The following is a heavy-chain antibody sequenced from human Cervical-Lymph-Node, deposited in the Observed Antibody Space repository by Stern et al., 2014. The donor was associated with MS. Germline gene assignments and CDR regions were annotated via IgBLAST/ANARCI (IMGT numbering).Heavy chain of an antibody. Sequence: QLVQSGGGLVKPGGSLRLSCAASGFTFSNSYMTWIRQAPGKGLEWISYISPTGDTIYYADSVKVRFTISRDNAQHSLYLQMNSLRAEDTAVYYCARERGASSWHDYWGQGTLVTVSS. J-gene: IGHJ4*02. CDR3: ARERGASSWHDY. CDR1: GFTFSNSY. D-gene: IGHD6-13*01. V-gene: IGHV3-11*01. CDR2: ISPTGDTI.